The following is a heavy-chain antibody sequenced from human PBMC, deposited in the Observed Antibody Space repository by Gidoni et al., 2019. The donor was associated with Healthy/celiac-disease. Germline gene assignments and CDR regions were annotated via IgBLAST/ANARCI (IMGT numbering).Heavy chain of an antibody. CDR2: IWYDGSNK. J-gene: IGHJ6*02. V-gene: IGHV3-33*01. CDR1: GFTFSSYG. Sequence: QVQLVESGGGVVQPGRSLRLSCAASGFTFSSYGMQWVRQAPGKGLEWVAVIWYDGSNKYYADSVKGRFTISRDNSKNTLYLQMNSLRAEDTAVYYCARDCWGSNYYYYYGMDVWGQGTTVTVSS. CDR3: ARDCWGSNYYYYYGMDV. D-gene: IGHD7-27*01.